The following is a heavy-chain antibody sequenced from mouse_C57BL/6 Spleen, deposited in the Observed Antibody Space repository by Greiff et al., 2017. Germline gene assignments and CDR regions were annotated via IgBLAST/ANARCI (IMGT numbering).Heavy chain of an antibody. CDR1: GYSITSGYY. D-gene: IGHD1-1*01. V-gene: IGHV3-6*01. J-gene: IGHJ3*01. CDR2: ISYDGSN. CDR3: ARDDTTVVGGFAY. Sequence: EVQLQESGPGLVKPSQSLSLTCSVTGYSITSGYYWNWIRQFPGNNLEWMGYISYDGSNNYNPSLKNRISITRDTSKNQFLLKLNSVTTEDTATYYCARDDTTVVGGFAYWGQGTLVTVSA.